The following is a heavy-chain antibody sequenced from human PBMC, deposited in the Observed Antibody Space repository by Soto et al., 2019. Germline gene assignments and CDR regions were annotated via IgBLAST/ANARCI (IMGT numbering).Heavy chain of an antibody. D-gene: IGHD2-21*01. CDR2: INPSGGST. CDR1: GYTFTSYY. CDR3: ARGEGTIAHYYYYYGMDF. Sequence: GASVKVSCKASGYTFTSYYMHWVRQAPGQGLEWMGIINPSGGSTNYAQKFQGRVTMTGDTSTSTAYMELSSLRSEDTAVYYCARGEGTIAHYYYYYGMDFWGQGTTVTVSS. J-gene: IGHJ6*02. V-gene: IGHV1-46*01.